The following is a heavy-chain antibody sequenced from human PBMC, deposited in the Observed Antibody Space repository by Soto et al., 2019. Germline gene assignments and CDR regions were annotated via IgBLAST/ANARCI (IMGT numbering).Heavy chain of an antibody. Sequence: SETLSLTCTVSGGSISSGDYYWSWIRQPPGEGLEWIGYIYYSGSTYYNPSLKSRVTISVDTSKNQFSLKLSSVTAADTAVYYCARGYYYDSSGYYYSDGMDVWGQGTTVTVSS. V-gene: IGHV4-30-4*01. J-gene: IGHJ6*02. D-gene: IGHD3-22*01. CDR2: IYYSGST. CDR3: ARGYYYDSSGYYYSDGMDV. CDR1: GGSISSGDYY.